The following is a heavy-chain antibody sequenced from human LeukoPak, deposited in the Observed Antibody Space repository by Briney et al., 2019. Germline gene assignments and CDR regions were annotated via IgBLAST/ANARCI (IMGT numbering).Heavy chain of an antibody. CDR1: GGSISSYY. D-gene: IGHD4-17*01. J-gene: IGHJ4*02. V-gene: IGHV4-59*08. Sequence: SETLPLTCTVSGGSISSYYWSWIRQPPGKGLEWIGYIYYSGSTNYNPSLKSRVTISVDTSKNQFSLKLSSVTAADTAVYYCARSYGDYVGPDYWGQGTLVTVSS. CDR2: IYYSGST. CDR3: ARSYGDYVGPDY.